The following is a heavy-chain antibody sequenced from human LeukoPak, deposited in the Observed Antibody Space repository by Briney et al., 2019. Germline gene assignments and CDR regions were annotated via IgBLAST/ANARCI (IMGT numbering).Heavy chain of an antibody. V-gene: IGHV1-8*01. J-gene: IGHJ3*02. CDR1: GYTFTSYD. CDR3: AGMTPDDAFDI. Sequence: GSSVKVSCKASGYTFTSYDINWVRQATGQGLGWMGWMNPNSGNTGYAQKFQGRVTMTRNTSLSTAYMELNSMRSEDSAVHYCAGMTPDDAFDIWGQGTMVTVSS. CDR2: MNPNSGNT.